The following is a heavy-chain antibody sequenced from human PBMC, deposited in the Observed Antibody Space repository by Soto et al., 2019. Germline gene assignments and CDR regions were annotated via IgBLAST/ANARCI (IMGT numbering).Heavy chain of an antibody. CDR1: GFTFSSYG. J-gene: IGHJ4*02. V-gene: IGHV3-30*18. Sequence: GGSLRLSCSASGFTFSSYGIHWVLQAPCKGLEWVAVISHDGSNKYYADSVKGRFTISRDNSKNTLYLQMNSLRAEDTAVYYCAKDAEDIVVVPAQPLIDYWGQGTLVTVSS. CDR3: AKDAEDIVVVPAQPLIDY. CDR2: ISHDGSNK. D-gene: IGHD2-2*01.